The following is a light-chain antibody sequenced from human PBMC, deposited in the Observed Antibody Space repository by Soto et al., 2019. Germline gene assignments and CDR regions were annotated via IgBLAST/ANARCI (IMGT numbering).Light chain of an antibody. V-gene: IGKV1-5*03. J-gene: IGKJ4*01. Sequence: DIQMTQSPSTLSSSVGDRVTITCRASQSITYWLAWYQQKPGKAPTVLIYKASTLQSGVPSRFSGSGSGTEFTLTISSLQPDDFATYYCQQYSRYSITFGGGTKVEI. CDR2: KAS. CDR1: QSITYW. CDR3: QQYSRYSIT.